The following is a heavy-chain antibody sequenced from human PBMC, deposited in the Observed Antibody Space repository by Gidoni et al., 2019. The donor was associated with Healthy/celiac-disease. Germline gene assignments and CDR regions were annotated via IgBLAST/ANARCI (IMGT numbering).Heavy chain of an antibody. D-gene: IGHD2-2*02. CDR1: GFTFSSDW. Sequence: EVQLVESGGGLVQPGGSLRLSCAASGFTFSSDWMSWVRQAPGKGLEWVANIKQDGSEKYYVDSVKGRFTISRDNAKNSLYLQMNSLRAEDTAVYYCARGSIVVVPAAIIDGMDVWGQGTTVTVSS. J-gene: IGHJ6*02. V-gene: IGHV3-7*04. CDR2: IKQDGSEK. CDR3: ARGSIVVVPAAIIDGMDV.